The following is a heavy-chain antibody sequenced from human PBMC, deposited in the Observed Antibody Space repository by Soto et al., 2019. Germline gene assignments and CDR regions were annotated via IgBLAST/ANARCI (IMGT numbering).Heavy chain of an antibody. D-gene: IGHD3-3*01. CDR3: ASTTIFGVVIYYYFDY. J-gene: IGHJ4*02. CDR2: IYYSGST. CDR1: GGSISSSSYY. V-gene: IGHV4-39*01. Sequence: QLQLQESGPGLVKPSETLSLTCTVSGGSISSSSYYWGWIRQPPGKGLEWIGSIYYSGSTYYNPSLKSRVTISVDTSKNQFSLKLSSVTAADTAVYYCASTTIFGVVIYYYFDYWGRGTLVTVSS.